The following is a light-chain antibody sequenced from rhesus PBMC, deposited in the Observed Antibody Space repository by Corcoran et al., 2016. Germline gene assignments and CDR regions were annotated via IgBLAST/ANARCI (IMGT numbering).Light chain of an antibody. J-gene: IGKJ1*01. CDR2: YAS. Sequence: DIRMTQSPSSLSASVGDTVTITCRASQGISNYSAWYQQKPGKAPKPLIYYASNLESGGPSRFSGCGSGTNFTLNISSLQPEGFAAYYCQQHNSCPRTFGQRTKVKIK. CDR1: QGISNY. V-gene: IGKV1S14*01. CDR3: QQHNSCPRT.